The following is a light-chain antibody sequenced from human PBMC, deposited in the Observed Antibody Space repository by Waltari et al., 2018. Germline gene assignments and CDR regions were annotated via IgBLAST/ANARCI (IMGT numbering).Light chain of an antibody. V-gene: IGKV3-11*01. CDR3: QQRTDRPPVT. CDR1: QSVSVY. J-gene: IGKJ1*01. CDR2: DAS. Sequence: EVVLTQSPATLSVSPGERATLPCRASQSVSVYLAWYQQRPGQAPSPLIYDASDRATGVPARFSGSGSGTDFTLTISSLEPEDFAVYYCQQRTDRPPVTFGQGTRVEMK.